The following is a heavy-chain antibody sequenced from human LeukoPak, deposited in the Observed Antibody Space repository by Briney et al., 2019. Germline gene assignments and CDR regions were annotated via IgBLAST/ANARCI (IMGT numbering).Heavy chain of an antibody. Sequence: GGSLRLSCAASGFTFSSYAMSWVRQAPGKGLEWVSAISGSGGSTYYADSVKGRFTISRDNSKSTLYLQTNSLRAEDTAVYYCAKDVRAITMVRGVIEDYWGQGTLVTVSS. J-gene: IGHJ4*02. CDR3: AKDVRAITMVRGVIEDY. V-gene: IGHV3-23*01. CDR1: GFTFSSYA. D-gene: IGHD3-10*01. CDR2: ISGSGGST.